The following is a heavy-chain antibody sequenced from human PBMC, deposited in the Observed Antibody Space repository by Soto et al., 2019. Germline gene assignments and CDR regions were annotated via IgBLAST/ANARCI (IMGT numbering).Heavy chain of an antibody. Sequence: GGSLRLSCAASGFTFSSYDMHWVRQATGKGLEWVSAIGTAGDPYYPGSVKGRFTISRENAKNSLYLQMNSLRAGDTAVYYCARGITMVRGVSSYGMDVWGQGTTVTVSS. CDR1: GFTFSSYD. D-gene: IGHD3-10*01. CDR2: IGTAGDP. J-gene: IGHJ6*02. CDR3: ARGITMVRGVSSYGMDV. V-gene: IGHV3-13*05.